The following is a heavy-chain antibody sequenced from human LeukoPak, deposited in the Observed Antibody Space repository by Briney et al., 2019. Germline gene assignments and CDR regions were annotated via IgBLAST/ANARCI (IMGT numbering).Heavy chain of an antibody. CDR2: IVGGGGSK. CDR1: GFTFSDYE. V-gene: IGHV3-48*03. D-gene: IGHD3-9*01. CDR3: MRDLSGCFKWLWADPPDY. Sequence: GGSLRLSCAASGFTFSDYEMNWVRLAPGKGLEWVAYIVGGGGSKDYSDSVRGRFTISRDNAKNSLYLQMNNLRVGDTGVYYCMRDLSGCFKWLWADPPDYGGQGTLVTVSP. J-gene: IGHJ4*02.